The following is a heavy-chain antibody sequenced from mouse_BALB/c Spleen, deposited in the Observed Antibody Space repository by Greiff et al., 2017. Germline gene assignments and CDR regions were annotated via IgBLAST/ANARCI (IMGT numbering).Heavy chain of an antibody. CDR3: ARTGIYYYGSSHYYAMDY. J-gene: IGHJ4*01. Sequence: EVKLQESGGGLVKPGGSLKLSCAASGFTFSSYAMSWVRQTPEKRLEWVASISSGGSTYYPDSVKGRFTISRDNARNILYLQMSSLRSEDTAMYYCARTGIYYYGSSHYYAMDYWGQGTSVTVSS. CDR1: GFTFSSYA. CDR2: ISSGGST. V-gene: IGHV5-6-5*01. D-gene: IGHD1-1*01.